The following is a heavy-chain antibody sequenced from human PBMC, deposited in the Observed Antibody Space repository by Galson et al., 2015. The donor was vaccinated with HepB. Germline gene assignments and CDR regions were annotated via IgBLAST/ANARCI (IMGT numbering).Heavy chain of an antibody. D-gene: IGHD5-18*01. V-gene: IGHV3-74*01. CDR3: ARVSPDTALVGGDAFDI. CDR1: GFTFSNYW. J-gene: IGHJ3*02. Sequence: SLRLSCAASGFTFSNYWMHWVRQAPGKGLVWVSRLNSYGSGTSYADSVKGRFTISRDNAKNTLYLQMNSLRADDTAVYYCARVSPDTALVGGDAFDIWGQGTMVTVSS. CDR2: LNSYGSGT.